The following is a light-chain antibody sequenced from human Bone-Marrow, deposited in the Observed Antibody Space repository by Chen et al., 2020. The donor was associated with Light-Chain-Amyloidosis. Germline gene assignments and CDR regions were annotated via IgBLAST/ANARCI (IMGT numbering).Light chain of an antibody. V-gene: IGLV3-25*03. CDR2: RNT. J-gene: IGLJ1*01. CDR1: VLPKQY. Sequence: SSELTQPPSVSVSPGQTASISCSGHVLPKQYVYWYQQKPGQAPVLVLYRNTERPSGIPARFSGSSPGSTVTLTIRGVQAEDEADYYCQSTNSRDTSYFFGGGTKVTVL. CDR3: QSTNSRDTSYF.